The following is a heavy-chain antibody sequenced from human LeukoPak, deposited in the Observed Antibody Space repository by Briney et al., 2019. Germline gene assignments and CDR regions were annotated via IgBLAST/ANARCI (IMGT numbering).Heavy chain of an antibody. CDR1: GFTFSSYS. Sequence: PGGSLRLSCAASGFTFSSYSMNWVRQAPGKGLEWVSFISTSSSYIYYADSVKGRFTISRDNAKNTLYLQMNSLRAEDTAVYYCARGSSSSSADYWGQGTLVTVSS. V-gene: IGHV3-21*01. CDR3: ARGSSSSSADY. CDR2: ISTSSSYI. J-gene: IGHJ4*02. D-gene: IGHD6-6*01.